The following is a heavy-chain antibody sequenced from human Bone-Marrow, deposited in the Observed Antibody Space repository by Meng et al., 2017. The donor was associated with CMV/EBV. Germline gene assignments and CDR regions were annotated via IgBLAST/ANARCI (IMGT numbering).Heavy chain of an antibody. CDR2: INWNGGST. Sequence: GESLKISCAASGFTFDDYGMSWVRQAPGKGLEWVSGINWNGGSTGYADSVKGRFTISRDNAKNSLYLQMNSLRAEDTALYYCARDAASMVRGVMGYWGQGTLVTVSS. CDR1: GFTFDDYG. CDR3: ARDAASMVRGVMGY. J-gene: IGHJ4*02. V-gene: IGHV3-20*04. D-gene: IGHD3-10*01.